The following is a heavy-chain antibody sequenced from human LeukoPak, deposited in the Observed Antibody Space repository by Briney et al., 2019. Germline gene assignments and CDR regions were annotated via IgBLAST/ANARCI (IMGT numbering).Heavy chain of an antibody. CDR2: IYYSGST. V-gene: IGHV4-39*07. CDR3: ARDCGHLPCYGSGPMYYYYGMDV. CDR1: GGSISSSSYY. Sequence: SETLSLTCTVSGGSISSSSYYWGWIRQPPGKGLEWIGSIYYSGSTYYNPSLKSRVTISVDTSKNQFSLKLSSVTAADTAVYYCARDCGHLPCYGSGPMYYYYGMDVWGQGTTVTVSS. J-gene: IGHJ6*02. D-gene: IGHD3-10*01.